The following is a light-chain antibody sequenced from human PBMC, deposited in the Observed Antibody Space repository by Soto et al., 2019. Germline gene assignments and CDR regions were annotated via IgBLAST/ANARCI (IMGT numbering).Light chain of an antibody. Sequence: QSVLTQPPSASGTPGQRVTISCSGSSSNIGSNTVNWYQQLPGTAPKVLIYSNNQRPSGVPDRFSCSKSDTSASLAISGLQSEDEADYYCAAWDHSLNGVVFGGGTKLTVL. V-gene: IGLV1-44*01. CDR1: SSNIGSNT. CDR2: SNN. CDR3: AAWDHSLNGVV. J-gene: IGLJ2*01.